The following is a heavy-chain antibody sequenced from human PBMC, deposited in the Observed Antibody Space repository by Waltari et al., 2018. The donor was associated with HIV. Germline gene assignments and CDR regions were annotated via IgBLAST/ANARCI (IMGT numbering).Heavy chain of an antibody. J-gene: IGHJ4*02. Sequence: EVHLVQSGGGLVQPGEYLRLSCEASGFTFSTYGMNWVRQAPVRGLEYVADISSNGGTTSYANSVKGRFTISRDNSKNTLYLQMGSLRAEDTAVYYCARTNYYDYWGQGALVTVSS. V-gene: IGHV3-64*01. D-gene: IGHD2-8*01. CDR2: ISSNGGTT. CDR1: GFTFSTYG. CDR3: ARTNYYDY.